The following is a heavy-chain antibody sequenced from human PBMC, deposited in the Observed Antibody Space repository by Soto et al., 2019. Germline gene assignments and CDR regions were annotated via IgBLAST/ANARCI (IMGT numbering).Heavy chain of an antibody. CDR2: ISLYSDGT. J-gene: IGHJ5*02. D-gene: IGHD2-2*01. CDR1: GYTFSNYG. V-gene: IGHV1-18*01. Sequence: ASVKVSCKTSGYTFSNYGITWVRQAPGQPLEWLGWISLYSDGTNYAQKFQGRVSMTTDTSTTTAYMELRSLRSDDTAVYYCARVVPGAEAWFGPWGPGTLVTVSS. CDR3: ARVVPGAEAWFGP.